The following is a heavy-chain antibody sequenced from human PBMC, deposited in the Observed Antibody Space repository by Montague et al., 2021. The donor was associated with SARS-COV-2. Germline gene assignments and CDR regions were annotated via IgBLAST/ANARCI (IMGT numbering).Heavy chain of an antibody. CDR3: ASDRPRSYYYGSGTYTCGGYGMDV. CDR1: GGSLSGYY. J-gene: IGHJ6*02. V-gene: IGHV4-34*01. Sequence: SETLSLTCAVYGGSLSGYYWSWIRQPPAEGREWIAEISHSGSTSYNPSPRSRVTMSVDTSKNQFSLKLSSVTAAATALYYCASDRPRSYYYGSGTYTCGGYGMDVWGQGTTVTVSS. CDR2: ISHSGST. D-gene: IGHD3-10*01.